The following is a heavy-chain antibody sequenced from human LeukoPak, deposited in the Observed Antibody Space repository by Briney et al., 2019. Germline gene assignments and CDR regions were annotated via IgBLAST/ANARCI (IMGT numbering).Heavy chain of an antibody. D-gene: IGHD1-1*01. CDR2: ISGSGGST. V-gene: IGHV3-23*01. CDR3: AREPQLSVSALFDY. J-gene: IGHJ4*02. CDR1: GFTFNNFA. Sequence: GGSLRLSCAASGFTFNNFAMIWVRQAPGRGLEWVSAISGSGGSTFYADSVKGRFTISRDSSKNTLFLQMNSLRAEDTAVYYCAREPQLSVSALFDYWGQGTLVTVSS.